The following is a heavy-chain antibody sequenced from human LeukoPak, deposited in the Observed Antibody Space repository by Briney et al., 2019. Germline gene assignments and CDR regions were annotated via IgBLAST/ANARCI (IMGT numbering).Heavy chain of an antibody. D-gene: IGHD3-9*01. CDR3: ARSGRTDYYPFDF. J-gene: IGHJ4*02. V-gene: IGHV4-59*11. CDR2: IYYTGST. CDR1: GDPISSHY. Sequence: SETLSLTCTVSGDPISSHYWSWIRQPPGKGLEWIGYIYYTGSTNYNPSLKSRVTISIDTSKNQFSLKLSSATAADTAVYYCARSGRTDYYPFDFWGQGTLVTVFS.